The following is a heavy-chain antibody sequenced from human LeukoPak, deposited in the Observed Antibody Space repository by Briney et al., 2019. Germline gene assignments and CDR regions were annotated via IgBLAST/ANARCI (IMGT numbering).Heavy chain of an antibody. CDR2: IIPIFGRA. CDR1: AGSFSCYA. Sequence: SVTVTCKSSAGSFSCYAFNWLRQAHGQGLDWMGVIIPIFGRAKYAQKGQVRVTITTDKSTSTAYMELMSMKLEDAAMYYCATNDYGNYVFSYWGQGTLVTVSS. D-gene: IGHD4-11*01. CDR3: ATNDYGNYVFSY. J-gene: IGHJ4*02. V-gene: IGHV1-69*05.